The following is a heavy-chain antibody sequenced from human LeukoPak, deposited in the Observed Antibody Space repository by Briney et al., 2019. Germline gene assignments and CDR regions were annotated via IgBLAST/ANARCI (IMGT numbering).Heavy chain of an antibody. CDR3: ASQSWYSSGWSGGY. J-gene: IGHJ1*01. D-gene: IGHD6-19*01. V-gene: IGHV5-51*01. CDR1: GYSFTSYL. Sequence: GESLKIPCKGSGYSFTSYLIGWVGQRPGKGREGMGIIYPDDSDTRYSPSFQGQVTISADKSISTAYLQWSSLKASDTAMYYCASQSWYSSGWSGGYWGQGTLVTVSS. CDR2: IYPDDSDT.